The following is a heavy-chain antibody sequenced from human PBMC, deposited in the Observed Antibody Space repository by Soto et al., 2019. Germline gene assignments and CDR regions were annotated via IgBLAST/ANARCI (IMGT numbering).Heavy chain of an antibody. CDR2: IKHDGSEK. Sequence: GGSLRLSCPASGFTFSAFWMSGVRQTPGKGLERVANIKHDGSEKYYVDSVKGRFTISRDNAKNSLFLEMNSLRAEDTAVFYCAIITRGFSMDVWGQGTTVTVSS. V-gene: IGHV3-7*01. J-gene: IGHJ6*02. CDR1: GFTFSAFW. CDR3: AIITRGFSMDV. D-gene: IGHD1-20*01.